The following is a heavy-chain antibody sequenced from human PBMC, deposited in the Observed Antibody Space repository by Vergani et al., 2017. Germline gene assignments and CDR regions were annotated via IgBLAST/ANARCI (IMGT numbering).Heavy chain of an antibody. CDR2: TWYDGNNK. J-gene: IGHJ5*02. D-gene: IGHD3-16*01. CDR1: GFTFNQYG. Sequence: QVQLVESGGGVVQPGRSLRLSCAASGFTFNQYGMHWVRHAPGKGLEWVAVTWYDGNNKQYADSVKGRFTISRDNSKSTMYLQMNSLRDEDTGVYYCARDWRLRYNRFGPWGQGTLVTVSS. CDR3: ARDWRLRYNRFGP. V-gene: IGHV3-33*01.